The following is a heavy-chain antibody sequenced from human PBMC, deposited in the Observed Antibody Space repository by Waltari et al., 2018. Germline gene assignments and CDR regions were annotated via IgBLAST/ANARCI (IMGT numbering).Heavy chain of an antibody. Sequence: QLQLQESGPGLVKASETLSLTCTVSGDSISSSSYYWGWVRQPPGKGLEWIGNMYYSGSTYYNPPLKSRVTISGDTSKSQYSLKLSSVTAADTSMYYCVRHARTTSGGKHFDHWGQGMLVTVSP. CDR2: MYYSGST. J-gene: IGHJ4*02. D-gene: IGHD2-15*01. CDR1: GDSISSSSYY. CDR3: VRHARTTSGGKHFDH. V-gene: IGHV4-39*01.